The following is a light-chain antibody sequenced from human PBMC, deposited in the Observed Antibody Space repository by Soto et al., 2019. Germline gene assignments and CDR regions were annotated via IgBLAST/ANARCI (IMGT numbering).Light chain of an antibody. J-gene: IGLJ2*01. CDR3: SSYAGSNNLI. CDR1: SSDVGGYNY. CDR2: EVS. V-gene: IGLV2-8*01. Sequence: QSVLTQPPSASGSPGQSVTISCTGTSSDVGGYNYVSWYQQHPGKAPKLMIYEVSKRPSGVSDRFSGSKSDNTASLTVSGLQAEDEADYYCSSYAGSNNLIFGGGTKLTVL.